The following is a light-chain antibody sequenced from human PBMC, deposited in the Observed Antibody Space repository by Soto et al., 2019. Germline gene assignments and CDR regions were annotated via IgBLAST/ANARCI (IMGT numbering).Light chain of an antibody. CDR3: HQYNSYSQT. V-gene: IGKV1-5*01. Sequence: DIPMTQSPSTLSASVGDRVTITCRASQSISSWLAWYQQKPGKAPKLLIYDASSSESGVPSRFSGSGSGTEFTLAISSRQPDDFATYYCHQYNSYSQTFGQGTKLEIK. CDR1: QSISSW. CDR2: DAS. J-gene: IGKJ2*01.